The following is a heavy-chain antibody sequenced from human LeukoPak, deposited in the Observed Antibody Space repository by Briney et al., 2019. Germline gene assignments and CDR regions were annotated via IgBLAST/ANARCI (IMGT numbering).Heavy chain of an antibody. D-gene: IGHD3-22*01. CDR1: GGSISSGDYY. J-gene: IGHJ3*02. CDR2: IYYSGST. V-gene: IGHV4-30-4*01. CDR3: ARVGGGYGAFDI. Sequence: SQTLSLTCTVSGGSISSGDYYWSWIRQPPGKGLEWIGYIYYSGSTYYNPSLKSRVTISADTSKNQFSLKLSSVTAADTAVYYCARVGGGYGAFDIWGQGTMVTVSS.